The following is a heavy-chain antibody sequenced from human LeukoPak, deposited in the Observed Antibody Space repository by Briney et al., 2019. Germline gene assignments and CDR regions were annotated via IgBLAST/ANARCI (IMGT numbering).Heavy chain of an antibody. CDR3: AKDRPSQYCSSTSCWADAFDI. V-gene: IGHV3-23*01. J-gene: IGHJ3*02. CDR2: ISGSGGST. Sequence: GGSLRLSCAASGFTFSSYAMSWVRQAPGKGLEWVSAISGSGGSTYYADSVKGRFTISRDNSKNTLYLQMNSLRAEDTAVYYCAKDRPSQYCSSTSCWADAFDIWGQGTMVTVSS. CDR1: GFTFSSYA. D-gene: IGHD2-2*01.